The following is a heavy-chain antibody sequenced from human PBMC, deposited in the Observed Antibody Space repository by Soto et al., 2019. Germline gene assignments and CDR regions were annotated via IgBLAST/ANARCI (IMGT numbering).Heavy chain of an antibody. CDR1: GGSISSYY. Sequence: QVQLQESGPRLVKPSETLSLTCTVSGGSISSYYWNWIRQPPGKGLQWIGYIYSSGSTMYNPSLTSRVTMSVDTSKNQFSLKLNSVPAADTAVYYCARDLGGWYWFDPWGQGTLVTVSS. CDR3: ARDLGGWYWFDP. D-gene: IGHD6-19*01. V-gene: IGHV4-59*01. CDR2: IYSSGST. J-gene: IGHJ5*02.